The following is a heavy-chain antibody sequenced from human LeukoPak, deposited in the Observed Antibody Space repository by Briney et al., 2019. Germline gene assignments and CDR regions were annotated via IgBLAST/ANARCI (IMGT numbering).Heavy chain of an antibody. CDR3: AKDNRDYYIDY. V-gene: IGHV1-24*01. J-gene: IGHJ4*02. D-gene: IGHD3-10*01. CDR2: FDPEDGET. CDR1: GYTLTELS. Sequence: GASVKVSCKVSGYTLTELSMHWVRQAPGKGLEWMGGFDPEDGETIYAQKFQGRVTMTEVTSTDTAYMELSSLRSEDTAVYYCAKDNRDYYIDYWGQGTLVTVSS.